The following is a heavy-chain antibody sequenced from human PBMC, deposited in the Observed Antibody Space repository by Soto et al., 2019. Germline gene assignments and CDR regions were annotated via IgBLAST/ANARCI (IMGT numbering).Heavy chain of an antibody. CDR1: VFIVSTYA. D-gene: IGHD3-3*01. J-gene: IGHJ6*01. V-gene: IGHV3-23*01. CDR3: AKLRFLEWLVNLQV. CDR2: ITGSVSEA. Sequence: PVGSLRLSCAASVFIVSTYAMTWVRHAPGKGLEWVSGITGSVSEAHYADSVKGRFTISRDNSKNTVYLQMNSLRAEDTAIYYCAKLRFLEWLVNLQVLGQGTTGNRSS.